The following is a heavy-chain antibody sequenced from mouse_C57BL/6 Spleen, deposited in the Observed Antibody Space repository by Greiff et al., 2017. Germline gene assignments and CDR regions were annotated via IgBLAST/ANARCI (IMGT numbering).Heavy chain of an antibody. V-gene: IGHV1-69*01. CDR1: GYTFTSYW. J-gene: IGHJ2*01. CDR2: IDPSDSYT. CDR3: ARKRGRASFFDY. Sequence: QVQLQQPGAELVMPGASVKLSCKASGYTFTSYWMHWVKQRPGQGLEWIGEIDPSDSYTNYNQKFKGKSTVTVDKSSSTAYMQLSSLTSEDSAVYYCARKRGRASFFDYWGQGTTLTVSS.